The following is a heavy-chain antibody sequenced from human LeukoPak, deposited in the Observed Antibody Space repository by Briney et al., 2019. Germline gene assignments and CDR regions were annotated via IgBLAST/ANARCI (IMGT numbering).Heavy chain of an antibody. Sequence: GGSLRLSCAASGFTFSSYAMSWVRQAPGKGLEWVANIKDDGSDKHYVDSVKGRFSISKDNAKNSLYLQMNSLRVEDTAVYYCVPLNWNPPGDFDRWGQGTLVTVSS. CDR2: IKDDGSDK. J-gene: IGHJ4*02. D-gene: IGHD1-20*01. CDR1: GFTFSSYA. CDR3: VPLNWNPPGDFDR. V-gene: IGHV3-7*01.